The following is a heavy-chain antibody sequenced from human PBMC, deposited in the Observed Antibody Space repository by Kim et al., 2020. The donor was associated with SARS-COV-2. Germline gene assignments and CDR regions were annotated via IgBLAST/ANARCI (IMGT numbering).Heavy chain of an antibody. CDR1: GFTFSSYS. D-gene: IGHD3-22*01. V-gene: IGHV3-21*01. J-gene: IGHJ3*02. CDR2: ISSSRGYI. Sequence: GGSLRLSCSASGFTFSSYSMNWVRQAPGKGLEWVSSISSSRGYIYYADSVKGRFTISRDNAKNTLYLQMNSLRAEDTAVYYCAREVSSEVFTVLGFVIWG. CDR3: AREVSSEVFTVLGFVI.